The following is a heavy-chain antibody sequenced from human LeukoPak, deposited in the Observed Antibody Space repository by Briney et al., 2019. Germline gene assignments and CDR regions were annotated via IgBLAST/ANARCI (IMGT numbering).Heavy chain of an antibody. V-gene: IGHV5-51*01. CDR1: GYSFTSYW. Sequence: RPGESLKISCKGSGYSFTSYWIGWVRQMPGKGLEWMEIIYPGDSDTRYSPSFQGQVTISADKSISTAYLQWSSLKASGTAMYYCAAGFSGVYDSSGSCDYWGQGTLVTVSS. D-gene: IGHD3-22*01. CDR3: AAGFSGVYDSSGSCDY. CDR2: IYPGDSDT. J-gene: IGHJ4*02.